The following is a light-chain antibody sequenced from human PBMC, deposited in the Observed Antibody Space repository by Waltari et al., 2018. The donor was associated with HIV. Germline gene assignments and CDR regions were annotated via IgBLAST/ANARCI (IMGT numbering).Light chain of an antibody. J-gene: IGKJ2*01. Sequence: DRVTITCRASQTIGSFLNWYHHKPGRGPKLLISAASSLQSGVPSRFSGSVSGTDFTLSIDNLQPEDLGTFYCLQTYSTPPTFGQGTKLEIK. CDR3: LQTYSTPPT. V-gene: IGKV1-39*01. CDR2: AAS. CDR1: QTIGSF.